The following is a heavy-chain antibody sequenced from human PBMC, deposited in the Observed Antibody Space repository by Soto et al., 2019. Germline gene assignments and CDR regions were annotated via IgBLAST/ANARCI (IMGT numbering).Heavy chain of an antibody. CDR1: GFSLSPYS. V-gene: IGHV3-48*02. CDR3: ARGFDLQYGMDV. D-gene: IGHD3-10*01. J-gene: IGHJ6*02. Sequence: EVPLVASGGGLIQRGGSVRLSCAASGFSLSPYSMNWVRQAPRKGLEWISCISGSSDTINYADSVKGRFTISRDNTKNSLYLQMNSLRDEDTAVYYCARGFDLQYGMDVWGQGTTVTVSS. CDR2: ISGSSDTI.